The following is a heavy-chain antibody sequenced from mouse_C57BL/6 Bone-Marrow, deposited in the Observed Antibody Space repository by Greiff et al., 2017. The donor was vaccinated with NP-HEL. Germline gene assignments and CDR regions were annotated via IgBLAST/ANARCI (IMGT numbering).Heavy chain of an antibody. CDR3: ARGGYDGTGSAMDY. CDR2: IDPSDSET. J-gene: IGHJ4*01. Sequence: QVQLQQPGAELVRPGSSVKLSCKASGYTFTSYWMHWVKQRPIQGLEWIGNIDPSDSETHYNQKFKDKATLTVDKSSSPAYMQLSSLTSEDSAVYYCARGGYDGTGSAMDYWGQGTSVTVSS. CDR1: GYTFTSYW. V-gene: IGHV1-52*01. D-gene: IGHD2-2*01.